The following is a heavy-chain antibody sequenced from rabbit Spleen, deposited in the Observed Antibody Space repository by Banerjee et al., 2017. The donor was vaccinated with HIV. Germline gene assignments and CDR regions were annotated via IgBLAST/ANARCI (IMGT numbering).Heavy chain of an antibody. D-gene: IGHD1-1*01. CDR1: GFSFSRSYW. CDR3: ARDTSSSFSSYGMDL. J-gene: IGHJ6*01. CDR2: IEVGSSDFA. V-gene: IGHV1S40*01. Sequence: QSLEESGGDLVKPGASLTLTCTASGFSFSRSYWRCWVRQAPGKGLEWIACIEVGSSDFAYFATWAKGRFTISKTSSTTVTLQMTSLTAADTATYFCARDTSSSFSSYGMDLLGQGTLVT.